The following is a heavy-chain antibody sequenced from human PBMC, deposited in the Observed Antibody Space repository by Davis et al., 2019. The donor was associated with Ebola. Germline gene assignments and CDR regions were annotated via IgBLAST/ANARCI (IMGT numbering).Heavy chain of an antibody. Sequence: ASVKVSCKASGGTFSSYAISWVRQAPGQGLEWMGWISAYNGNTNYAQKLQGRVTLTTDTSTSTAYMELRSLRSDDTAVYYCARDITMVRGVGWFDPWGQGTLVTVSS. CDR1: GGTFSSYA. D-gene: IGHD3-10*01. CDR2: ISAYNGNT. J-gene: IGHJ5*02. CDR3: ARDITMVRGVGWFDP. V-gene: IGHV1-18*01.